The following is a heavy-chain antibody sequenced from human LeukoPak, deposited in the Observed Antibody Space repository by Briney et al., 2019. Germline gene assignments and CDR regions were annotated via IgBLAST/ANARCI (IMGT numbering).Heavy chain of an antibody. V-gene: IGHV3-53*04. CDR2: IYRGGST. CDR1: GFTVSSTY. D-gene: IGHD2-2*02. CDR3: ARDRYCSRTSCYTADPSNYYYGMDV. Sequence: GGSLRLSCAPSGFTVSSTYVSWVRQAPGKGLGWLSVIYRGGSTDYAGSVKGRVTIARRNSKNTRYLQMNSLRAEDTAVYYCARDRYCSRTSCYTADPSNYYYGMDVWGQGTTVTVSS. J-gene: IGHJ6*02.